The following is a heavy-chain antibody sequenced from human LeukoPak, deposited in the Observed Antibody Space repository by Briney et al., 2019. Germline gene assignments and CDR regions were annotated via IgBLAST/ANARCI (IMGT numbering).Heavy chain of an antibody. Sequence: ASVKVSCKVSGYTLTELSMHWVRQAPGTGLEWMGGFDPEDGETIYAQKFQGRVTMTEDTSTDTAYMELSSLRSEDTAVYYCATLDGGPLYCSGGSCSRYNWSDPWGQGTLVTVSS. D-gene: IGHD2-15*01. CDR1: GYTLTELS. CDR3: ATLDGGPLYCSGGSCSRYNWSDP. V-gene: IGHV1-24*01. J-gene: IGHJ5*02. CDR2: FDPEDGET.